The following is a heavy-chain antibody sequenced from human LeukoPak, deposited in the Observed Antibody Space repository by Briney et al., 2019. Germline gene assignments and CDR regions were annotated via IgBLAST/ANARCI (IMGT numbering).Heavy chain of an antibody. J-gene: IGHJ4*02. CDR2: ISNSASYT. CDR3: AKDYSGVN. D-gene: IGHD2-15*01. CDR1: GFTFNTYA. Sequence: PGAPLRLSCAASGFTFNTYAMSWVRQAPGKGLEWVSGISNSASYTYYADSVRGRFTISRDNSKNTLYLQMNSLRGEDTAIYYCAKDYSGVNWGQGTLVTVSS. V-gene: IGHV3-23*01.